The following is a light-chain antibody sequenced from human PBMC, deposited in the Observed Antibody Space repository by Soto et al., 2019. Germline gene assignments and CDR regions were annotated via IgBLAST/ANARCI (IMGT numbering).Light chain of an antibody. J-gene: IGKJ1*01. CDR2: KAS. CDR3: QHYNSYSEA. CDR1: QTIRSW. V-gene: IGKV1-5*03. Sequence: PSTLSVSVGDSVTITCRASQTIRSWLAWYQQKPGKAPKLLIYKASTLKSGVPSRFSGSGSGTEFTLTISSLQPDDFATYYCQHYNSYSEAFGQGTKVDI.